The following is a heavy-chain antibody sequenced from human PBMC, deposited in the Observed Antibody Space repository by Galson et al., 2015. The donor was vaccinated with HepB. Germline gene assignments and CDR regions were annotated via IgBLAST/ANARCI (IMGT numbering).Heavy chain of an antibody. V-gene: IGHV1-2*02. Sequence: SVKVSCKASGYTLTGYYMHWVRQAPGQGLEWMGWINPNSGGTNYAQKFQGRVTMTRDTSISTAYMELSRLRSDDTAVYYCARDIVVVPAAIITFDPWGQGTLVTVSS. CDR1: GYTLTGYY. J-gene: IGHJ5*02. CDR3: ARDIVVVPAAIITFDP. CDR2: INPNSGGT. D-gene: IGHD2-2*01.